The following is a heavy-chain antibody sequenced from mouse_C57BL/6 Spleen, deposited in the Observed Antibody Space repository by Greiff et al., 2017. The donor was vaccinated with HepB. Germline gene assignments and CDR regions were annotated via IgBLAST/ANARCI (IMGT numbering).Heavy chain of an antibody. CDR3: ARTYYYGSKYYYAMDY. Sequence: QVTLKVSGPGILQPSQTLSLTCSFSGFSLSTFGMGVGWIRQPSGKGLEWLAHIWWDDDKYYNPALKRRLTISKDTSKNQVFLKIANVDTADTATYYCARTYYYGSKYYYAMDYWGQGTSVTVSS. D-gene: IGHD1-1*01. V-gene: IGHV8-8*01. J-gene: IGHJ4*01. CDR2: IWWDDDK. CDR1: GFSLSTFGMG.